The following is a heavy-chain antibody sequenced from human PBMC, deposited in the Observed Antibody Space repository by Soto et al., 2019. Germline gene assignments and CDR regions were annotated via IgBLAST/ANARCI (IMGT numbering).Heavy chain of an antibody. CDR3: ARGGREWSLSFEFGP. CDR1: GYSFTSYW. J-gene: IGHJ5*02. Sequence: GESLKISCKGSGYSFTSYWIGWVRQMPGKGLEWMGIIYPGDSDTRYSPSFQGQVIISADKSISTAYLQWSSLKASDTAMYYCARGGREWSLSFEFGPWGQGTLVTVSS. CDR2: IYPGDSDT. D-gene: IGHD3-3*01. V-gene: IGHV5-51*01.